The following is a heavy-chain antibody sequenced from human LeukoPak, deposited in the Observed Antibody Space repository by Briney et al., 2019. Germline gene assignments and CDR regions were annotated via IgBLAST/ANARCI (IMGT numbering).Heavy chain of an antibody. V-gene: IGHV3-66*01. J-gene: IGHJ4*02. CDR1: GFTVSSNY. CDR2: IFSGGST. Sequence: PGGSLRLSCAVSGFTVSSNYMSWVRQAPGKGLEWVSVIFSGGSTYYADSVKGRFTISRDNSKNTLYLQMNSLRAEDTAVYSCARASGPFDYWGQGTLVTVSS. CDR3: ARASGPFDY. D-gene: IGHD3-10*01.